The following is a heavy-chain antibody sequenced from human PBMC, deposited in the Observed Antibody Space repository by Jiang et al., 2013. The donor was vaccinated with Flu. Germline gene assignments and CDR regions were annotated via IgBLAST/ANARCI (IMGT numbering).Heavy chain of an antibody. D-gene: IGHD3-22*01. Sequence: MPGKGPEWMGRIDPSDSYTNYSPSFQGHVTISVDKSISTAYLQWSSLKASDTAMYYCAALHYYDSSGYQRPWGQGTLVTVSS. J-gene: IGHJ5*02. V-gene: IGHV5-10-1*01. CDR2: IDPSDSYT. CDR3: AALHYYDSSGYQRP.